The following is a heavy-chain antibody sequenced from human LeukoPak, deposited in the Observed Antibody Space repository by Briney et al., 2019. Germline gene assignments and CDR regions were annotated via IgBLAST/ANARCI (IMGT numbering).Heavy chain of an antibody. Sequence: GGSLRLSCAASGFTFSSYAMSWVRQAPGKGLEWVSAISGSGGSTYYADSVKGRFTISRDNSKNTLHLQMNSLRAEDTAVYYCAKGHEQQLALSDYWGQGTLVTVSS. CDR1: GFTFSSYA. CDR2: ISGSGGST. CDR3: AKGHEQQLALSDY. J-gene: IGHJ4*02. D-gene: IGHD6-13*01. V-gene: IGHV3-23*01.